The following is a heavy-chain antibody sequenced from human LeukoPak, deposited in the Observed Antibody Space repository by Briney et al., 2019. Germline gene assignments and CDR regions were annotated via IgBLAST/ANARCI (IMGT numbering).Heavy chain of an antibody. CDR1: GFSFSSYD. J-gene: IGHJ4*02. V-gene: IGHV3-7*04. CDR2: IKEAGSEK. CDR3: TRVGYIDEGIDY. D-gene: IGHD5-24*01. Sequence: PGGSLRLSCAASGFSFSSYDMHWVRKSPGKGLEWVAKIKEAGSEKYYVDSVEGRFAISRDIAKNSLYLQMNSLRAEDTAIYYCTRVGYIDEGIDYWGQGTLVTVSS.